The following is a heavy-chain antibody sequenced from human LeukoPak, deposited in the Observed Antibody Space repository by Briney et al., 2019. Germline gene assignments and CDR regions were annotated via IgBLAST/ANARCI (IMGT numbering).Heavy chain of an antibody. V-gene: IGHV1-2*02. CDR3: ARENMDSNSFDY. CDR2: INPNRGAT. CDR1: GYTFTDHY. Sequence: ASVKVSCKASGYTFTDHYIHRVRQAPGQGLEWMGWINPNRGATNYAQKFQGRLTMTRDTSITTAYMELSRLTSDDTAIYCCARENMDSNSFDYWGQETLVTVSS. J-gene: IGHJ4*02. D-gene: IGHD3/OR15-3a*01.